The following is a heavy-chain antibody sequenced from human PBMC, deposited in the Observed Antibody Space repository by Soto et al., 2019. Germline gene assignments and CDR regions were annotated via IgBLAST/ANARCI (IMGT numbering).Heavy chain of an antibody. Sequence: GNLRLSCAASGFTFSSYAMTWVRQAPGKGLEWVSVITYNGVNTYYADSVKGRFTISRANSKDTVHLHMNSLRAEDTAVYYCARYIRGPTVFYFDFWGPGVLVTVSS. V-gene: IGHV3-23*01. J-gene: IGHJ4*02. D-gene: IGHD5-18*01. CDR2: ITYNGVNT. CDR1: GFTFSSYA. CDR3: ARYIRGPTVFYFDF.